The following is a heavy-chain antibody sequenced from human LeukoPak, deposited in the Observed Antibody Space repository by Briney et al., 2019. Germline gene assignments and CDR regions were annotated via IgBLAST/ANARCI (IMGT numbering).Heavy chain of an antibody. Sequence: SETLSLTCTVSGGSISSYYWSWIRQPPGKGLEWIGYIYYSGSTNYNPSLKSRVTISVDTSKNQFSLKLSPVTAADTAVYYCARDLNDAFDIWGQGTMVTVSS. CDR3: ARDLNDAFDI. V-gene: IGHV4-59*01. CDR2: IYYSGST. J-gene: IGHJ3*02. CDR1: GGSISSYY.